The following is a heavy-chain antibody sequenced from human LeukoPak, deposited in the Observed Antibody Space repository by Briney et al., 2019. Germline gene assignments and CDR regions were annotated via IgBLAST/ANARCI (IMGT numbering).Heavy chain of an antibody. J-gene: IGHJ4*02. CDR2: INQDGSDK. CDR3: VGGDY. V-gene: IGHV3-7*01. Sequence: GGSLKLSCAASGLTFSIHWMNWVRQAPGKGLECVANINQDGSDKYYVDSVKGRFTISRDNTKNSLYLQMNSLRAEDTAVYYCVGGDYWGQGTLVTVSS. CDR1: GLTFSIHW.